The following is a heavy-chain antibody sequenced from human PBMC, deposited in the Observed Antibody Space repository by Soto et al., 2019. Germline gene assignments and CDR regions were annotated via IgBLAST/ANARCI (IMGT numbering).Heavy chain of an antibody. CDR2: IYWDDDK. D-gene: IGHD6-13*01. CDR1: GFSLSTSGLG. CDR3: ARAYSSSWRYYYYYYMDV. Sequence: SGPTLLNPTQTLTLTCTFSGFSLSTSGLGVGWIRQPPGKALEWLALIYWDDDKRYSPSLKSRLTITKDTSKNQVVLTMTNMEPVDTATFYCARAYSSSWRYYYYYYMDVWGKGTTVTVSS. J-gene: IGHJ6*03. V-gene: IGHV2-5*02.